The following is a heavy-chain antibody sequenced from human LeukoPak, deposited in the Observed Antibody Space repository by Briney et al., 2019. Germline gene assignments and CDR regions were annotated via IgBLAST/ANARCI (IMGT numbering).Heavy chain of an antibody. D-gene: IGHD6-13*01. CDR2: INPNSGGT. V-gene: IGHV1-2*02. CDR3: ARAGPANIYSSSWLRY. J-gene: IGHJ4*02. Sequence: ASVKVSCKASGYTFTGYYMHWVRQAPGQGLEWMGWINPNSGGTNYAQKFQGRVTMTRDTSISTAYMELSRLRSDDTAVYYCARAGPANIYSSSWLRYWGQGTLVTVSS. CDR1: GYTFTGYY.